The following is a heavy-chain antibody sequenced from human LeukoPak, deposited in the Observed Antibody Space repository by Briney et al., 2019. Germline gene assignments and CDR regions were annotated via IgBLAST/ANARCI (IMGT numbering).Heavy chain of an antibody. CDR3: AKPVYDILTGYYNGILDY. Sequence: GGSLRLSCAASGFTFSSYGMHWVRQAPGKGLEWVAVIWYDGSNKYYADSVKGRFTISRDNSKNTLYLQMNSLRAEDTAVYYCAKPVYDILTGYYNGILDYWGQGTLVTVSS. CDR2: IWYDGSNK. CDR1: GFTFSSYG. J-gene: IGHJ4*02. D-gene: IGHD3-9*01. V-gene: IGHV3-33*06.